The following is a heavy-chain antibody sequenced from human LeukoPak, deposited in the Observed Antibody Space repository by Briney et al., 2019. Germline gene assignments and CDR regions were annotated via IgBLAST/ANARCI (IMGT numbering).Heavy chain of an antibody. D-gene: IGHD2-2*01. J-gene: IGHJ6*03. V-gene: IGHV3-7*03. CDR2: IEHDGSTK. Sequence: GGSLRLSCTVSGFSFSSYWMSWVRQAPGKGLERVAKIEHDGSTKFYLDSVKGRFTISRDNAMSSLYLQMNSLRAEDTAVYYCAKGYCSSTSCRSNYYYMDVWGKGTTVTVSS. CDR1: GFSFSSYW. CDR3: AKGYCSSTSCRSNYYYMDV.